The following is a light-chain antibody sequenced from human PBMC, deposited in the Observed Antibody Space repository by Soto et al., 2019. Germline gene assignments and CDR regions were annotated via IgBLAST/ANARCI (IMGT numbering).Light chain of an antibody. V-gene: IGLV2-14*01. J-gene: IGLJ1*01. Sequence: QSVLTQPASVSGSPGQSITISCTGNSSDVGGYNYVSWYQQHPGKAPKLMIYEVSNRPSGVSNRFSGSKSGNTASLTISGVEAEGEADYYCSSYTSSSTYVFGTGTKLTVL. CDR2: EVS. CDR3: SSYTSSSTYV. CDR1: SSDVGGYNY.